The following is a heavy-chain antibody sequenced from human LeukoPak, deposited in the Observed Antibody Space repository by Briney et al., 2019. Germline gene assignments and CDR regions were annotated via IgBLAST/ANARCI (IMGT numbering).Heavy chain of an antibody. CDR3: ARNKIYSYGPSGWFDP. J-gene: IGHJ5*02. Sequence: SQTLSLTCTVSGGSISSGGYYWSWIRQHPGKGLEWIGYIYYSGSTYYNPSLKSRVTISVDTSKNQFSLKLSSVTAADTAVYYCARNKIYSYGPSGWFDPWGQGTLVTVSS. CDR2: IYYSGST. CDR1: GGSISSGGYY. V-gene: IGHV4-31*03. D-gene: IGHD5-18*01.